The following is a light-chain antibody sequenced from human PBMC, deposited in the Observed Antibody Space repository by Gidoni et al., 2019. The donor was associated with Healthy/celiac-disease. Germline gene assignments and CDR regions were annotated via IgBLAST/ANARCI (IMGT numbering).Light chain of an antibody. CDR1: QRVSSY. V-gene: IGKV3-11*01. CDR2: DAS. Sequence: DIVLTQSPATLSLSPGERAYLTCMARQRVSSYLAWYQQKPGQVPRLLIYDASKRATGIPARFSGSGSGTDFTLTISSLEPEDFAVYYCQRRSIWPPGVTVGPGTKVDIK. CDR3: QRRSIWPPGVT. J-gene: IGKJ3*01.